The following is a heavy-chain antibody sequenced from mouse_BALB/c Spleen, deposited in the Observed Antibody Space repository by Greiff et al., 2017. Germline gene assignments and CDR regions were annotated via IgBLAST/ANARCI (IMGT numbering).Heavy chain of an antibody. CDR3: TRGPAWFAY. CDR2: ISSGGSYT. V-gene: IGHV5-6-4*01. J-gene: IGHJ3*01. Sequence: EVKVVESGGGLVKPGGSLKLSCAASGFTFSSYTMSWVRQTPEKRLEWVATISSGGSYTYYPDSVKGRFTISRDNAKNTLYLQMSSLKSEDTAMYYCTRGPAWFAYWGQGTLVTVSA. CDR1: GFTFSSYT.